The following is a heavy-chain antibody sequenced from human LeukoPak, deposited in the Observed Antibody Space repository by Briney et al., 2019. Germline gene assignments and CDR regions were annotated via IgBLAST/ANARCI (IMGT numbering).Heavy chain of an antibody. CDR3: ARAHRGFDP. V-gene: IGHV4-59*01. Sequence: SETLSLTCTVSGGSISSYYWSWIRQPPGKGLEWIGYVYYTGRTSYNPSLKSRVTISVDSSKNHFSLELNSVTAADTAVYYCARAHRGFDPWGQGTLVTVSS. CDR1: GGSISSYY. J-gene: IGHJ5*02. D-gene: IGHD1-14*01. CDR2: VYYTGRT.